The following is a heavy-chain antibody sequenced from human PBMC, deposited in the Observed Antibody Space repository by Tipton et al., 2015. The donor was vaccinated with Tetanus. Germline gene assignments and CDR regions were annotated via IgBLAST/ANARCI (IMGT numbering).Heavy chain of an antibody. CDR2: INPSGGST. J-gene: IGHJ6*02. V-gene: IGHV1-46*01. D-gene: IGHD4-11*01. CDR3: ARGPTVTTAHYYYGMDV. CDR1: GYTFTGYY. Sequence: QLVQSGAEVKKPGASVKVSCTASGYTFTGYYMHWVRQAPGQGLEWMGIINPSGGSTSYAQKFQGRVTMTRDTSTSTVYMELSSLRSEDTAVYYCARGPTVTTAHYYYGMDVWGQGTTVTVSS.